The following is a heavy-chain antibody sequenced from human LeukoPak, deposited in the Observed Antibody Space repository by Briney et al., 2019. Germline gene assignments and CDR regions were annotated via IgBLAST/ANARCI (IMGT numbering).Heavy chain of an antibody. D-gene: IGHD3-3*02. J-gene: IGHJ6*02. CDR3: ASGHLPTPRSAMDV. CDR2: VNSDESIT. Sequence: TGGSLRLSCAASGFTFSSYWVHWVRQAPGKGLVWVLRVNSDESITTYADSVNGRFTISRDNAKNTLYLQMKSLRAEDTAVYYCASGHLPTPRSAMDVWGQGTTVTVSS. V-gene: IGHV3-74*01. CDR1: GFTFSSYW.